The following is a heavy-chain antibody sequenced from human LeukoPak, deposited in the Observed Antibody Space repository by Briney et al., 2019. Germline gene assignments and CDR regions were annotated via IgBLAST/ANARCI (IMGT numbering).Heavy chain of an antibody. CDR2: IYYSGST. CDR3: ARHNIAAAGTEGEVAY. V-gene: IGHV4-39*01. Sequence: KSSETLSLTCTVSGGSISSSSYYWGWIRQPPGKGLEWIGSIYYSGSTYYNPSLKSRVTISVDTSKNQFSLKLSSVTAADTAVYYCARHNIAAAGTEGEVAYWGQGTLVTVSS. CDR1: GGSISSSSYY. D-gene: IGHD6-13*01. J-gene: IGHJ4*02.